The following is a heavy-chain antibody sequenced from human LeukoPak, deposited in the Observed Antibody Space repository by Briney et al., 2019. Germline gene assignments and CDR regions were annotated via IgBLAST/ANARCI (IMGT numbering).Heavy chain of an antibody. V-gene: IGHV1-69*04. CDR1: GGTFSSYT. D-gene: IGHD2-15*01. CDR2: IIPILGIA. CDR3: AREGIVVVVAAANWFDP. J-gene: IGHJ5*02. Sequence: SVKVSCKXSGGTFSSYTISWVRQAPGQGLEWMGRIIPILGIANYAQKFQGRVTITADKSTSTAYMELSSLRSEDTAVYYCAREGIVVVVAAANWFDPWGQGTLVTVSS.